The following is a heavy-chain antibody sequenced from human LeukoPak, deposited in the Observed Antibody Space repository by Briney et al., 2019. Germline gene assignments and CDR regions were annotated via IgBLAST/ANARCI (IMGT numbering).Heavy chain of an antibody. CDR1: GFTFSSYG. Sequence: GGSLRLSCAASGFTFSSYGMHWVRQAPGKGLEWVAVISYDGSDKNYADSVKGRFTISGDNSNNRVYLQMNSLRAEDTAVYYCAKVPRYCSSTSCPDFDYWGQGTLVTVSS. CDR3: AKVPRYCSSTSCPDFDY. D-gene: IGHD2-2*01. J-gene: IGHJ4*02. V-gene: IGHV3-30*18. CDR2: ISYDGSDK.